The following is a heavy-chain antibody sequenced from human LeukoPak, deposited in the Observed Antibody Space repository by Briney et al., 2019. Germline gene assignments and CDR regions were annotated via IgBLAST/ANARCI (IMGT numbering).Heavy chain of an antibody. D-gene: IGHD2-2*01. V-gene: IGHV1-8*03. CDR1: GYTFTSYG. Sequence: GASVKVSCKASGYTFTSYGTSWVRQAPGQGLEWMGWMNPNSGNTGYAQKFQGRVTITRNTSISTAYMELSSLRSEDTAVYYCARVEDIVVVPAAQGFDYWGQGTLVTVSS. J-gene: IGHJ4*02. CDR2: MNPNSGNT. CDR3: ARVEDIVVVPAAQGFDY.